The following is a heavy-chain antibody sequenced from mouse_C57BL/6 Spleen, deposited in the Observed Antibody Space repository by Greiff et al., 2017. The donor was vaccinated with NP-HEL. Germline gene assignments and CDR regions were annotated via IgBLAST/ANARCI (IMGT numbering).Heavy chain of an antibody. CDR1: GYAFTNYL. Sequence: QVQLQQSGAELVRPGTSVKVSCKASGYAFTNYLIEWVKQRPGQGLAWIGVINPGSGGTNYNEKFKGKATLTADKSSSTAYMQLSSLTSEDSAVYFCAGYDSFAYWGQGTLVTVSA. J-gene: IGHJ3*01. CDR2: INPGSGGT. CDR3: AGYDSFAY. D-gene: IGHD2-4*01. V-gene: IGHV1-54*01.